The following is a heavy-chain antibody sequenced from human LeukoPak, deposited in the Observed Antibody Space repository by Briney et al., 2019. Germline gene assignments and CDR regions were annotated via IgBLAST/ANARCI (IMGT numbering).Heavy chain of an antibody. CDR2: ISSSSSYI. CDR3: ARDLGYRSSSWYIYDY. Sequence: GGSLRLSCAASGFTFSSYSMNWVRQAPGKGLEWVSSISSSSSYIYYADSVKGRFTISRDNAKSSLYLQMNSLRAEDTAVYYCARDLGYRSSSWYIYDYWGQGTLVTVSS. D-gene: IGHD6-13*01. J-gene: IGHJ4*02. V-gene: IGHV3-21*01. CDR1: GFTFSSYS.